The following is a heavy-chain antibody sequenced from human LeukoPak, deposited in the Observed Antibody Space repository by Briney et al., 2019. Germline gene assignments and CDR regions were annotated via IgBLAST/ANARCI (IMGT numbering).Heavy chain of an antibody. D-gene: IGHD2-8*02. CDR2: INPSGGST. J-gene: IGHJ4*02. V-gene: IGHV1-46*01. CDR3: ARSSGLAGGLDY. Sequence: ASVKVSCKASGDTFTSYYMHWVRQAPGQGLEWMGIINPSGGSTSYAQKFQGRVTMTRDTSTSTVYMELSSLRSEDTAVYYCARSSGLAGGLDYWGQGTLVTVSS. CDR1: GDTFTSYY.